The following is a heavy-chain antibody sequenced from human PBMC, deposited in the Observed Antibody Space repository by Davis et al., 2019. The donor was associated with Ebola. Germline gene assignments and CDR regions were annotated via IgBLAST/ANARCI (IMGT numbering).Heavy chain of an antibody. CDR1: GFTFSSYS. CDR2: ISSSSSYI. Sequence: PGGSLRLSCAASGFTFSSYSMNWVRQAPGKGLEWVSSISSSSSYIYYADSVKGRFTISRDNSKNTLYLQMNSLRAEDTAVYYCARGPKGSGRSGSYFLAGSWGQGTLVTVSS. V-gene: IGHV3-21*01. CDR3: ARGPKGSGRSGSYFLAGS. J-gene: IGHJ5*02. D-gene: IGHD1-26*01.